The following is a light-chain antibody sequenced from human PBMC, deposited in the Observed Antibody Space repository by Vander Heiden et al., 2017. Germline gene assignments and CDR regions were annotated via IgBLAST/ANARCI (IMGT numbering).Light chain of an antibody. CDR1: QSIINW. J-gene: IGKJ1*01. Sequence: DIQMTQSPSTLSASVGDRVTITCRASQSIINWLAWYQQKPGKAPKRLIYKASNLESGVPSRFRGSGSGTEFSLTISSLQPDDFATYYCQQYNSYPRTFGQGTKVEIK. CDR2: KAS. CDR3: QQYNSYPRT. V-gene: IGKV1-5*03.